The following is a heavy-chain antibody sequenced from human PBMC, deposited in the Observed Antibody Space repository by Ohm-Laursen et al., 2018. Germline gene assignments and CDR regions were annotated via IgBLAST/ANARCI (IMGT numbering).Heavy chain of an antibody. CDR2: IWYDGSNK. J-gene: IGHJ3*02. CDR1: GFTFSSYG. CDR3: AREVPAAHGAFDI. D-gene: IGHD2-2*01. Sequence: SLRLSCSASGFTFSSYGMHWVRQAPGKGLEWVAVIWYDGSNKYYADSVKGRFTISRDNSKNTLYLQMNSLRAEDTAVYYCAREVPAAHGAFDIWGQGTMVTVSS. V-gene: IGHV3-33*01.